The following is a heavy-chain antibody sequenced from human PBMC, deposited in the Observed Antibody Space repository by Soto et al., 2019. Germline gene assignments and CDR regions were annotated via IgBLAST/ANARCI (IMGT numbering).Heavy chain of an antibody. J-gene: IGHJ6*02. V-gene: IGHV4-39*07. CDR3: AREAGYSYVRYYYYGMDV. CDR2: IYSTENT. D-gene: IGHD5-18*01. CDR1: GGSISSSY. Sequence: SETLSLTCTVSGGSISSSYWSWIRQSPGKGLEWIGTIYSTENTYYHPSLLSRVTISVGKSKNQFSLKLSSVTAADTAVYYCAREAGYSYVRYYYYGMDVWGQGTTVTAP.